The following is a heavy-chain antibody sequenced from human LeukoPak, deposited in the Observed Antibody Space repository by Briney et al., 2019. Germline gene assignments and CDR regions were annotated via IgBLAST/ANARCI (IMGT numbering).Heavy chain of an antibody. V-gene: IGHV3-74*03. CDR3: ARGGFALNVPVVGLSWFDP. CDR1: AFTFGNYW. D-gene: IGHD2-2*01. Sequence: GGSLRLSCAASAFTFGNYWMHWVRQAPGKGLVWVSRINSDGSSTTYAGSVKGRFTISRDNAKNTLYLQMNSLRAEDTAVYYCARGGFALNVPVVGLSWFDPWGQGTLVTVSS. J-gene: IGHJ5*02. CDR2: INSDGSST.